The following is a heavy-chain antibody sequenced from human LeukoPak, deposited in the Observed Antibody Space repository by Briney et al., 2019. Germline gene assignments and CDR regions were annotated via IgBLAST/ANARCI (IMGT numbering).Heavy chain of an antibody. Sequence: SSETLSLTCTVSGGSISSGGYYWSWIRQHPGKGLEWIGYIYYSGSTYYNPSLKSRVTISVDTSKNQFSLKLSSVTAADTAVYYCASLTYYDFWSGYFSEYWFDPWGQGTLVTVSS. CDR2: IYYSGST. V-gene: IGHV4-31*03. CDR1: GGSISSGGYY. CDR3: ASLTYYDFWSGYFSEYWFDP. J-gene: IGHJ5*02. D-gene: IGHD3-3*01.